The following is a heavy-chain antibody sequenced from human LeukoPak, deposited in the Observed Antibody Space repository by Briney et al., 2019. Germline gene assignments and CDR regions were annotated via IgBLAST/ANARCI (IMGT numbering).Heavy chain of an antibody. CDR3: ARTDSMYDSSGYEVDY. V-gene: IGHV1-2*06. CDR2: INPNSGGT. D-gene: IGHD3-22*01. J-gene: IGHJ4*02. Sequence: ASVKVSCKACGYTFTGYYMHWVRQAPGQGLEWMGRINPNSGGTNYAQKFQGRVTVTRDTSISTAYMELSRLRSDDTAVYYCARTDSMYDSSGYEVDYWGQGTLVTVSS. CDR1: GYTFTGYY.